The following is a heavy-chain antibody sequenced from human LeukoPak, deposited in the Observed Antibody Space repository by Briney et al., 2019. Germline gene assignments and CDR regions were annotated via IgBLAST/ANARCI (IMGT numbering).Heavy chain of an antibody. CDR2: ISSYNGNT. CDR1: GYMYASYC. J-gene: IGHJ4*02. Sequence: ASVKLSCKASGYMYASYCISWVRRAPGQGLEWMGWISSYNGNTNYAQKLQGRVTMTTDTSTSTPYMELRSLRSDDTAVYYCARDRAVAATRVDYWGQGTLVTVSS. V-gene: IGHV1-18*01. D-gene: IGHD6-19*01. CDR3: ARDRAVAATRVDY.